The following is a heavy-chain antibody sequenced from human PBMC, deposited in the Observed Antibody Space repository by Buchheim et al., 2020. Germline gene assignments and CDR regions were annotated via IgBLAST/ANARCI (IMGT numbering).Heavy chain of an antibody. CDR2: MNPRGGSP. D-gene: IGHD2-15*01. Sequence: QVQLVQSGAEVRKPGASVKVSCQTSGYTFNTYWIHWVRQAPGQGLEWMGIMNPRGGSPVYAQQFQGRAAMTTDRSTSTVYMELSSLRVDDAATYYCARGGGGYCSGGSCVFFDYWGQGTL. V-gene: IGHV1-46*02. J-gene: IGHJ4*02. CDR3: ARGGGGYCSGGSCVFFDY. CDR1: GYTFNTYW.